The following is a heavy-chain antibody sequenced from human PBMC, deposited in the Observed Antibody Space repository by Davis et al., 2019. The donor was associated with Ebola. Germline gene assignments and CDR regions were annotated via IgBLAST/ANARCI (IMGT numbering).Heavy chain of an antibody. V-gene: IGHV3-13*01. CDR1: GFTFSSYD. Sequence: GGSLRLSCAASGFTFSSYDIHWVRQATGKGLEWVSAIGTAGDSYYPGSVKGRFTISRENAKNSLYLQMNSLRAGDTAVYYCARVRGDYYYGMDVWGKGTTVTVSS. D-gene: IGHD3-10*01. J-gene: IGHJ6*04. CDR2: IGTAGDS. CDR3: ARVRGDYYYGMDV.